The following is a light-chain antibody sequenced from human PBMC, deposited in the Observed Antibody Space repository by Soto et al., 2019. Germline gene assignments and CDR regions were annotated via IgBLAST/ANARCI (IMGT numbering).Light chain of an antibody. CDR2: DAP. V-gene: IGKV1-33*01. Sequence: DLQMTQSPSSLSASVGDRVTITCQASQDISNSLSWYQQKPGKAPKLLITDAPTLEAGVPSRFSGSGSGTDFTITLSILQPEDIATYFCLQHDNVPTFGLGTKLEVK. CDR1: QDISNS. CDR3: LQHDNVPT. J-gene: IGKJ2*01.